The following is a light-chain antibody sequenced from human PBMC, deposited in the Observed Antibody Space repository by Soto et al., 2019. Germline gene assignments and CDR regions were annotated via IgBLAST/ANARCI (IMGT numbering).Light chain of an antibody. CDR3: SSYAGRDNYVV. Sequence: QSALTQPPSASGSPGQSVTISCTGTSSDVGIYNYVSWYQQHPGKAPKLMIYEVSQRPSGVPDRFSATKSGNTASLTVSWLQAEDEADYYCSSYAGRDNYVVFGGGTKVTV. CDR1: SSDVGIYNY. J-gene: IGLJ2*01. CDR2: EVS. V-gene: IGLV2-8*01.